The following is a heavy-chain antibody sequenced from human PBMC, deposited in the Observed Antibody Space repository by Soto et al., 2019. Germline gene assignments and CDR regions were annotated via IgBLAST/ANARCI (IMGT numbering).Heavy chain of an antibody. V-gene: IGHV1-2*04. CDR1: GYSFPDYH. D-gene: IGHD2-8*01. CDR3: ARGDSTDCSNGVCSFFYNHDMDV. J-gene: IGHJ6*02. Sequence: ASVKVSCKASGYSFPDYHIHWVRQAPGQGLEWLGRINPKSGGTSTAQKFQGWVTMTTDTSISTASMELTRLTSDDTAIYYCARGDSTDCSNGVCSFFYNHDMDVWGQGTTVTVSS. CDR2: INPKSGGT.